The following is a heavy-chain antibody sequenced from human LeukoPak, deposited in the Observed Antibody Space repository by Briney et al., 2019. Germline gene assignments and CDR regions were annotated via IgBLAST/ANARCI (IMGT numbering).Heavy chain of an antibody. J-gene: IGHJ4*02. V-gene: IGHV3-11*01. D-gene: IGHD3-10*01. Sequence: KPGGSLRLSCAASGFTFSDYYMFWIRQAPGKGLEWVSYISSSGSTIYYADSVKGRFTISRDNSKNTLYLQMNSLRAEDTAVYYCAKDSHGSGSYFTGDYWGQGTLVTVSS. CDR1: GFTFSDYY. CDR2: ISSSGSTI. CDR3: AKDSHGSGSYFTGDY.